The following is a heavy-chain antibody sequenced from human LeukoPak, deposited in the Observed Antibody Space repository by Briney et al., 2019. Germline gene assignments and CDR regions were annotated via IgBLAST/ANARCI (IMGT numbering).Heavy chain of an antibody. J-gene: IGHJ4*02. CDR2: LCSGGST. Sequence: GGSLRLSCAASGFTVSSNCMTWVRQAPGMGLEWVSVLCSGGSTYYADSVKGRFTISTDNSKNTLYLLMNSLRAEDTAVYYCARKVGYGYALDYWGQGTLVTVSS. CDR3: ARKVGYGYALDY. CDR1: GFTVSSNC. D-gene: IGHD5-18*01. V-gene: IGHV3-53*01.